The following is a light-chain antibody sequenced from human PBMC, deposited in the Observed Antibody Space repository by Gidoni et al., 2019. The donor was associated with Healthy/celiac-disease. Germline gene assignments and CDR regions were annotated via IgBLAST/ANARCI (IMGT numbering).Light chain of an antibody. CDR3: SSYAGSNNRVV. CDR1: RSDVGGYNY. V-gene: IGLV2-8*01. J-gene: IGLJ2*01. CDR2: EVS. Sequence: QSALTQPTSASGSPGQSVTISCTGTRSDVGGYNYVSWYQQLPGKAPKLMIYEVSKRPSGVPDRFFGSKSGNTASLTVSGLQAEDEADYYCSSYAGSNNRVVFGGGTKLTVL.